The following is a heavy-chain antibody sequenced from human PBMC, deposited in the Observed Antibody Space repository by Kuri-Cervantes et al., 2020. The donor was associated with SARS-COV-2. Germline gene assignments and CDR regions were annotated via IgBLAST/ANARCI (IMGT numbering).Heavy chain of an antibody. D-gene: IGHD2-15*01. Sequence: GSLRLSCTVSGGSISSSSYYWGWIRQPPGKGLEWIGSIYYSGSTYCNPSLKSRVTISVDTSKNQFSLKLSSVTAADTAVYYCARQSVVASDDWGQGTPVTVSS. J-gene: IGHJ4*02. CDR1: GGSISSSSYY. CDR2: IYYSGST. CDR3: ARQSVVASDD. V-gene: IGHV4-39*01.